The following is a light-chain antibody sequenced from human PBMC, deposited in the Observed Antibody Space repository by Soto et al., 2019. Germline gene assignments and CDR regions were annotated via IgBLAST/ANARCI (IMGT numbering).Light chain of an antibody. CDR3: QQYDSYPWT. J-gene: IGKJ1*01. CDR1: QSISSY. Sequence: DIQMTQSPSSLSGSVGDRVTITFRASQSISSYLHWYQQKPGKAPKLLIYAASNLQSGVPSRFSASGSGTEFTLIISSLQPDDFATYYCQQYDSYPWTFGQGTKVDIK. CDR2: AAS. V-gene: IGKV1-39*01.